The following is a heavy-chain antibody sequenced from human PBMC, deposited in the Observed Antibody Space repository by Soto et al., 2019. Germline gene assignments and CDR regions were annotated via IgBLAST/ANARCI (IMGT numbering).Heavy chain of an antibody. J-gene: IGHJ6*03. CDR1: GGSISSYY. CDR2: IYYSGST. Sequence: SETLSLTCTVSGGSISSYYWSWIRQPPGKGLEWIGYIYYSGSTNYNPSLKSRVTISVDTSKNQFSLKLSSATAADTAMYYCARGAYDFWSGSLNYYYMDVWGKGTTVTVSS. D-gene: IGHD3-3*01. CDR3: ARGAYDFWSGSLNYYYMDV. V-gene: IGHV4-59*01.